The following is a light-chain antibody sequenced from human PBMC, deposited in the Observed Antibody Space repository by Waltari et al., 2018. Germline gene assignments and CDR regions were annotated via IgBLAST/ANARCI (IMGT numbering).Light chain of an antibody. Sequence: DIQMTQSPASLAASLGDRVTITCRPSQRVTTSLNLYQQKSGEPPKLLISAASSFQSGVPSRFSGSGSGTDFTLTITHLQPEDVATYFCQQSHSPPFTFGPGTKV. CDR3: QQSHSPPFT. CDR1: QRVTTS. J-gene: IGKJ3*01. V-gene: IGKV1-39*01. CDR2: AAS.